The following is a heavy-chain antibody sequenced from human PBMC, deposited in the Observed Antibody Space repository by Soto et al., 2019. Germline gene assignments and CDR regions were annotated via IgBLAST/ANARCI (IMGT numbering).Heavy chain of an antibody. V-gene: IGHV1-2*04. CDR2: INPNSGGT. Sequence: ASVKVPCKASGYTFTGYYLHRVRQAPGQGLEWMGWINPNSGGTNYAQKFQGWVTMTRDTSISTAYMELGRLRSDDTAVYYCARGQSDHSSSWSRFDYWGQGTLVTVSS. CDR1: GYTFTGYY. D-gene: IGHD6-13*01. J-gene: IGHJ4*02. CDR3: ARGQSDHSSSWSRFDY.